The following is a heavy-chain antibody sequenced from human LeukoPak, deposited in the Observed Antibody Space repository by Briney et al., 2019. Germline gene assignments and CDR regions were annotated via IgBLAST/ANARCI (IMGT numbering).Heavy chain of an antibody. Sequence: GGSLRLSCAASGFTVSSNYMSWVGQAPGKGLEWVSVIYSGGSTYYADSVKGRFTISRDNSKNTLYLQMNSLRAEDTAVYYCASAKSDCSSTSCPFDYWGQGTLVTVSS. CDR1: GFTVSSNY. V-gene: IGHV3-66*02. J-gene: IGHJ4*02. CDR3: ASAKSDCSSTSCPFDY. D-gene: IGHD2-2*01. CDR2: IYSGGST.